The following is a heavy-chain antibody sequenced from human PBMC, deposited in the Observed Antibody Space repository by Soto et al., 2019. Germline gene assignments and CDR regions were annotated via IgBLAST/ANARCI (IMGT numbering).Heavy chain of an antibody. CDR2: IIPIFGTA. CDR3: ARGRTVTWYYYYYYGMDV. Sequence: QVQLVQSGAEVKKPGSSVKVSCKASGGTFSSYAISWVRQAPGQGLEWMGGIIPIFGTANYAQKFQGRVTITADESTSTAYMELSSLRSEDTDVYYCARGRTVTWYYYYYYGMDVWGQGTTVTVSS. V-gene: IGHV1-69*12. CDR1: GGTFSSYA. D-gene: IGHD4-4*01. J-gene: IGHJ6*02.